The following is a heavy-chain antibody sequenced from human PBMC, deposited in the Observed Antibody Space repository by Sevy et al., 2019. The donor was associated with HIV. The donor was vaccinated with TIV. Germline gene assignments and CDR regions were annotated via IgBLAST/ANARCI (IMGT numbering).Heavy chain of an antibody. CDR2: IRSKAYGGTT. D-gene: IGHD3-16*02. J-gene: IGHJ3*02. CDR1: GFTFGDYA. V-gene: IGHV3-49*03. Sequence: GGSLRLSCTASGFTFGDYAMSWFRQAPGKGLEWVGFIRSKAYGGTTEYAASVKGRFTISRNDSKSIAYLQTNSLKTEDTAVYYCTRVVTDYDYIWGSYRSDAFDIWGQGTMVTVSS. CDR3: TRVVTDYDYIWGSYRSDAFDI.